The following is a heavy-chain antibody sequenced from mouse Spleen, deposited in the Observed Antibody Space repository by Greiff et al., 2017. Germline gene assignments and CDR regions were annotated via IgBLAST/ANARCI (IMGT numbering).Heavy chain of an antibody. J-gene: IGHJ2*01. CDR2: ISSGGIYT. CDR1: GFTFSSYA. D-gene: IGHD2-4*01. CDR3: ARHEYDYHYFDY. Sequence: DVKLVESGGGLVKPGGSLKLSCAASGFTFSSYAMSWVRQTPEKRLEWVATISSGGIYTYYPDRVKGRFTISRDNAKNTLYLQMSSLRSEDTAMYYCARHEYDYHYFDYCGQGTTLTVSS. V-gene: IGHV5-9-3*01.